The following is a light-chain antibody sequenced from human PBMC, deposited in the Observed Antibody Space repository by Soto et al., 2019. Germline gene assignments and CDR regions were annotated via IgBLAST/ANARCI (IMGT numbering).Light chain of an antibody. Sequence: ALQVTQSPSSLSASAGDNVTITCRASQGFRYSLAWYQRKAGKAPKLLFYAASTLQSGVPSRFSGSRSGTYFTLTISGLQSEDFATNYCQQYYKYPHTFGGGTKVDIK. V-gene: IGKV1-8*01. J-gene: IGKJ4*01. CDR3: QQYYKYPHT. CDR1: QGFRYS. CDR2: AAS.